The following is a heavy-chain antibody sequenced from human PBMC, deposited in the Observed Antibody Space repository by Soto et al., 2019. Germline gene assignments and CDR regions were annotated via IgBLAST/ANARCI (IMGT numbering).Heavy chain of an antibody. CDR1: GGSISSGGYY. V-gene: IGHV4-31*03. D-gene: IGHD6-6*01. Sequence: PSETLSLTCTVSGGSISSGGYYWSWIRQHPGKGLEWIGYIYYSGSTYYNPSLKSRVTISVDTSKNQFSLKLSSVTAADTAVYYCAREGQLGQLRAYYFDYWGQGTLVTVSS. J-gene: IGHJ4*02. CDR3: AREGQLGQLRAYYFDY. CDR2: IYYSGST.